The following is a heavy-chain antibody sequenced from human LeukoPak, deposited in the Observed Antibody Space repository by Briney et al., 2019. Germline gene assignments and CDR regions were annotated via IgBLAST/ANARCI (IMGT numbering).Heavy chain of an antibody. J-gene: IGHJ4*02. CDR2: IYHSGSP. V-gene: IGHV4-38-2*02. D-gene: IGHD3-10*01. CDR1: GYSISSRYY. Sequence: KPSATLSLTCAVSGYSISSRYYWGWIRQPPGKGLEWIGRIYHSGSPHYNPSLKSRVTISVDTSKNQFSLKLSAVTAADTAVYYCAREKPWVRGDLNYFDYWGQGNLVTVSS. CDR3: AREKPWVRGDLNYFDY.